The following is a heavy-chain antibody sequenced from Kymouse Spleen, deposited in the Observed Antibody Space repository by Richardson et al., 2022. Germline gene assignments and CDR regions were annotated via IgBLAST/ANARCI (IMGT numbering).Heavy chain of an antibody. D-gene: IGHD1-26*01. V-gene: IGHV3-30*18. CDR3: AKEGVGASYYYYGMDV. Sequence: QVQLVESGGGVVQPGRSLRLSCAASGFTFSSYGMHWVRQAPGKGLEWVAVISYDGSNKYYADSVKGRFTISRDNSKNTLYLQMNSLRAEDTAVYYCAKEGVGASYYYYGMDVWGQGTTVTVSS. J-gene: IGHJ6*02. CDR1: GFTFSSYG. CDR2: ISYDGSNK.